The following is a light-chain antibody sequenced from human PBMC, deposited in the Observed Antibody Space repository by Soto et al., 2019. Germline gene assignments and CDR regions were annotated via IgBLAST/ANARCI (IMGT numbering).Light chain of an antibody. CDR1: QGIASY. CDR3: QQLISYPIT. J-gene: IGKJ5*01. V-gene: IGKV1-9*01. Sequence: DIQLTQSPSFLSASVGDRVTITCRASQGIASYLAWYQQKPGKAPKLLIYAASTLQSGVPSSFSGSGSGTEFTLTISSLQPEDLATYYCQQLISYPITFGQGTRLEIK. CDR2: AAS.